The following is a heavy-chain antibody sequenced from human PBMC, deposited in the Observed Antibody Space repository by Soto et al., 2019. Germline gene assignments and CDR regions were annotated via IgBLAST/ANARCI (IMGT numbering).Heavy chain of an antibody. V-gene: IGHV1-18*01. Sequence: ASVKVSCKASGYTFTSYSISWVRQAPGQGLEWMGWISAYNGNTNYAQKLQGRVTMTTDTSTSTAYMELRSLRSDDTAVYYCAREGPTVLRYFDAYYFDYWGQGTLVTVSS. J-gene: IGHJ4*02. CDR1: GYTFTSYS. CDR2: ISAYNGNT. D-gene: IGHD3-9*01. CDR3: AREGPTVLRYFDAYYFDY.